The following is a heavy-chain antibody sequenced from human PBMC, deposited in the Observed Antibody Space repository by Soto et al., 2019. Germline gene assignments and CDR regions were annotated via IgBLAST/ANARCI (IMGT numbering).Heavy chain of an antibody. CDR2: MSYDGSNK. J-gene: IGHJ4*02. CDR3: AKDPYSSSSNVDY. Sequence: GGSLRLSCAASGFTFSSYGMHWVRQAPGKGLEWVAVMSYDGSNKYYADSVKGRFTISRDNSKNTLYLQMNSLRAEDTAVYYCAKDPYSSSSNVDYWGQGTLVTVSS. CDR1: GFTFSSYG. V-gene: IGHV3-30*18. D-gene: IGHD6-6*01.